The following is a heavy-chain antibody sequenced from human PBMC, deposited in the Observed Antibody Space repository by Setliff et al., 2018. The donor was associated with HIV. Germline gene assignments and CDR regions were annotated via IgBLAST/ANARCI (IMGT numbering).Heavy chain of an antibody. D-gene: IGHD2-2*01. V-gene: IGHV4-61*09. CDR2: IYSTDTT. Sequence: PSETLSLTCTVSGDSISSGSYYWTWIRQSAGKGLEWIGHIYSTDTTNYNPSLENRVTISVDTSKNQFSLKLRSVTAADTAVYYCARDRGYCDNISCQEWFDSWGQGTLVTVSS. CDR1: GDSISSGSYY. CDR3: ARDRGYCDNISCQEWFDS. J-gene: IGHJ5*01.